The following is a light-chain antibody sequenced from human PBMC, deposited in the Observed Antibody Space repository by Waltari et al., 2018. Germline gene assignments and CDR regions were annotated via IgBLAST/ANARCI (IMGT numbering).Light chain of an antibody. J-gene: IGKJ5*01. CDR3: QKYGGSPLVT. CDR2: GAS. CDR1: QTVARNY. Sequence: IVLTQSPGTLSLSPGERATLSCRASQTVARNYLAWYQHKPGQAPRLLIYGASTRATDIPDRFSGSGSGTDFTLTISRLEPEDSAVYYCQKYGGSPLVTLGHGTRLEI. V-gene: IGKV3-20*01.